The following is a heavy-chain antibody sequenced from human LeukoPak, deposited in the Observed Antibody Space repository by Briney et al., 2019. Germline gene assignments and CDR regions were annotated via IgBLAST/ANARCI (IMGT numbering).Heavy chain of an antibody. CDR2: IGNGGSNIM. CDR3: ARDKSNKGHDC. V-gene: IGHV3-11*01. J-gene: IGHJ4*02. CDR1: GFTLSDYH. Sequence: PGGSLRLSCAASGFTLSDYHMTWIRQAPGKGLEWISYIGNGGSNIMLYADSVKGRFTVFRDYAKNSLYLQMNSLRAEDTAVYYCARDKSNKGHDCWGQGTLVTVSS.